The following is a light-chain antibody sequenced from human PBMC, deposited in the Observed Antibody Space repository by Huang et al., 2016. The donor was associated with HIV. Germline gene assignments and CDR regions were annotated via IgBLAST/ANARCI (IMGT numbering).Light chain of an antibody. Sequence: QMTQSPSSLSSSVGDIITITCRARQGVRGDLGWYQQKPGKAPKLRIYGTSTLQSGVPSRCSGSGSGTHYTRSSNSLQPEELATYYCLQAATYPWTFGQGTKVEIK. J-gene: IGKJ1*01. V-gene: IGKV1-6*01. CDR2: GTS. CDR1: QGVRGD. CDR3: LQAATYPWT.